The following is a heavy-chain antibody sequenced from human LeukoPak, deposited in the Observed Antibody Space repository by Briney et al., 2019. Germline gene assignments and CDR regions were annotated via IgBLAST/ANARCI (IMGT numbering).Heavy chain of an antibody. CDR1: GFTFSSYG. CDR2: IWYDGSNK. V-gene: IGHV3-33*01. CDR3: AREVYDSSGYQLKLYAFDI. J-gene: IGHJ3*02. Sequence: PGRSLRLSCAASGFTFSSYGMHWVRQAPGKGLEWVAVIWYDGSNKYYADSVKGRFTISRDNSKNTLYLQMNSLRAEDTAVYYCAREVYDSSGYQLKLYAFDIWGQGIMVTVSS. D-gene: IGHD3-22*01.